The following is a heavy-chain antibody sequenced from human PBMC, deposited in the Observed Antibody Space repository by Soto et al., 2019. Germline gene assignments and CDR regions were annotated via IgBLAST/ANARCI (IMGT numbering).Heavy chain of an antibody. CDR2: IYPGDSDT. D-gene: IGHD2-2*01. CDR1: GYSFTSYW. V-gene: IGHV5-51*01. Sequence: GEDLKISCKGSGYSFTSYWIGWVRQMPGKGLEWMGIIYPGDSDTRYSPSFQGQVTISADKSISTAYLQWSSLKASDTAMYYCASSSSSVFPAPMGRMAVWGQGTTVTVSS. CDR3: ASSSSSVFPAPMGRMAV. J-gene: IGHJ6*02.